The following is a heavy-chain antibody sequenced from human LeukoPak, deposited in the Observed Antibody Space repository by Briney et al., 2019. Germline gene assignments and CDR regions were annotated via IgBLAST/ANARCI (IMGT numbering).Heavy chain of an antibody. CDR3: AKGDTAMGYHPLFDY. J-gene: IGHJ4*02. V-gene: IGHV3-9*01. CDR1: GFTFDDYA. Sequence: PGRSLRLSCAASGFTFDDYAMHWVRQAPGKGLEWVSGISWNSGSIGYADSVKGRFTISRDNAKNSLYLQMNSLRAEDTALYYCAKGDTAMGYHPLFDYWGQGTLVTVSS. D-gene: IGHD5-18*01. CDR2: ISWNSGSI.